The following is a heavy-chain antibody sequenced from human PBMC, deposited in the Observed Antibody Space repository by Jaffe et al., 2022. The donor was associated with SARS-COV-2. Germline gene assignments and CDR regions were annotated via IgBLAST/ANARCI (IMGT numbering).Heavy chain of an antibody. CDR3: ARDRGGRDGYSLFYYYYMDV. CDR1: GYTFTTYA. D-gene: IGHD2-21*01. Sequence: QVQLVQSGAEVKKPGASVKVSCKASGYTFTTYAMHWVRQAPGQRLEWMGWINAGNGNTKYSQKFQGRVTITRDTPASTAYMELSSLRSEDTAVYYCARDRGGRDGYSLFYYYYMDVWGKGTTVTVSS. V-gene: IGHV1-3*01. J-gene: IGHJ6*03. CDR2: INAGNGNT.